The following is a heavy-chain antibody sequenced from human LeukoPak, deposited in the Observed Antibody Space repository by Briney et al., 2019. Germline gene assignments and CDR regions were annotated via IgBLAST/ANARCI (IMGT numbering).Heavy chain of an antibody. CDR2: IYYTENA. D-gene: IGHD5-18*01. CDR3: ATTRGYSYGFFYFDQ. Sequence: SETLSLTCSVSGGSITSSYWSWIRQAPGKGLEWLGYIYYTENAKYNPSLKSRVTMSLDTSKNQLSLKLTSVTAADTAVYHCATTRGYSYGFFYFDQWGQGTPVTVSS. J-gene: IGHJ4*02. CDR1: GGSITSSY. V-gene: IGHV4-59*01.